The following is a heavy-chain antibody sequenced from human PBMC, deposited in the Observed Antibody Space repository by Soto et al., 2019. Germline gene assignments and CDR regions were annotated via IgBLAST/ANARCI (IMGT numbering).Heavy chain of an antibody. J-gene: IGHJ5*02. CDR1: GYTFTSYG. CDR2: ISAYNGNT. Sequence: VQLVQSGAEVKKPGASVKVSCKASGYTFTSYGISWVRQAPGQGLEWMGWISAYNGNTNYAQKLQGRVTMTTDTSXSXXYMELRSLRSDDTAVYYCARLNDGSGSYYNAWFDPWGQGTLVTVSS. V-gene: IGHV1-18*01. CDR3: ARLNDGSGSYYNAWFDP. D-gene: IGHD3-10*01.